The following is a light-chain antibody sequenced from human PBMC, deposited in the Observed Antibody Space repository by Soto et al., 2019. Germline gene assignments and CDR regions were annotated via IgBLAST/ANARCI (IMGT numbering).Light chain of an antibody. CDR2: SNK. V-gene: IGLV1-44*01. J-gene: IGLJ1*01. Sequence: QPVLTQPPSASGTPGQRVTISCSGSSSNIGRNVVNWYQKVPGTAPRLLIYSNKERPSGAPDRFSGSKSGTSASLAISGLQSEDESDYYCSSYVGDSNYVFGPGTKLTVL. CDR3: SSYVGDSNYV. CDR1: SSNIGRNV.